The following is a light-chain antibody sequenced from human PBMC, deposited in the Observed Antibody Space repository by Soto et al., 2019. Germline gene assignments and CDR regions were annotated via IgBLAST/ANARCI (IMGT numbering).Light chain of an antibody. Sequence: EMVMTQSPATLSVSRGERATLSCRASQSVSHKLAWYQQKPGQAPRLLIYDKSSRAPGVPARFSGSGTGTDFTLTISSLRPEDLGTYYCQQANSSPPTFGQGTRLEIK. CDR2: DKS. CDR1: QSVSHK. CDR3: QQANSSPPT. V-gene: IGKV3-15*01. J-gene: IGKJ5*01.